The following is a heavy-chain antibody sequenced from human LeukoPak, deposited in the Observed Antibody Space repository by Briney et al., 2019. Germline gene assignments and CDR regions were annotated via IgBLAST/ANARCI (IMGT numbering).Heavy chain of an antibody. CDR2: ISAYNGNT. Sequence: GASVKVSCKASGYTFTSYGISWVRQAPGQGLEWMGWISAYNGNTNYAQKLQGRVTMTTDTSTSTAYMELRSLRSDDTAVYYCARANGGWLRSYYYYMDVWGKGTTVTISS. J-gene: IGHJ6*03. D-gene: IGHD5-12*01. V-gene: IGHV1-18*01. CDR3: ARANGGWLRSYYYYMDV. CDR1: GYTFTSYG.